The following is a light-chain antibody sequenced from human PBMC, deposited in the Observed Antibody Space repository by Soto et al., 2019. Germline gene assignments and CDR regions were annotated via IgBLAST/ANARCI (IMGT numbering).Light chain of an antibody. J-gene: IGKJ2*02. Sequence: EVVLTQSPATLSLSPGERATLSCMASQSVRNFLAWYQQKPGQAPRLLIYEASNRAAGIPARFSGSGSGTDFTLTISSLEPEDFGVYYCQQRTNWPRGTFGQGTNLEI. CDR3: QQRTNWPRGT. CDR2: EAS. V-gene: IGKV3-11*01. CDR1: QSVRNF.